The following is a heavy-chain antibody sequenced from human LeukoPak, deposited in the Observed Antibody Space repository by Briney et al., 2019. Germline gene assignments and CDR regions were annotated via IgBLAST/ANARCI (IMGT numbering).Heavy chain of an antibody. CDR3: AKDMGASGSYFDY. CDR1: GFTFDDFA. Sequence: RPGRSLRLSCAASGFTFDDFAMHWVRQAPGKGLEWVSGISWHSGSIGYADSVKGRFTISRDNAKNSLYLQMNSLRAEDTALYYCAKDMGASGSYFDYWGQGTLVTVSS. CDR2: ISWHSGSI. V-gene: IGHV3-9*01. D-gene: IGHD3-10*01. J-gene: IGHJ4*02.